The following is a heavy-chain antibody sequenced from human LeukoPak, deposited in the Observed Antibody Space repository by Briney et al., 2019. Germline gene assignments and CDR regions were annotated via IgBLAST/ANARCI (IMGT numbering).Heavy chain of an antibody. CDR3: ARGHSMAAAGRNSEYFQH. V-gene: IGHV4-38-2*02. D-gene: IGHD6-13*01. CDR2: INHSGST. J-gene: IGHJ1*01. Sequence: SETLSLTCTVSGYSISSGYYWGWIRPPPGKGLEWIGEINHSGSTNYNPSLESRVTISVDTSKNQFSLKLSSVTAADTAVYYCARGHSMAAAGRNSEYFQHWGQGTLVTVSS. CDR1: GYSISSGYY.